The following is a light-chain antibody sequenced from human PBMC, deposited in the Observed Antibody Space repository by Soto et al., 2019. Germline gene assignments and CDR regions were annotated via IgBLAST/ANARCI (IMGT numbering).Light chain of an antibody. V-gene: IGKV3-20*01. Sequence: IVLTQSPATLSVSPGERDTLSCRATETISTNLAWFQRKPGQPPRLLIYGSSSRATGIPDRFSGSGSGTDFTLTISRLEPEDFAVYYCQQYGSSPPRTSAQRAKVDI. J-gene: IGKJ1*01. CDR3: QQYGSSPPRT. CDR2: GSS. CDR1: ETISTN.